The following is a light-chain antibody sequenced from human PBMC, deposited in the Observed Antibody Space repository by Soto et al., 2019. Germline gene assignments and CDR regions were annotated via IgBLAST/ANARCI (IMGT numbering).Light chain of an antibody. V-gene: IGLV1-47*01. Sequence: QTVVTQPPSASGTPGQRVTISCSGSSSNIGSNYVYWYQQLPGTAPNLLIYRNNQRPSGVPDRFSGSKSGTSASLAISGLRSEDEANYYCAAWDDSLSGVVFGGGTKVTVL. CDR3: AAWDDSLSGVV. CDR2: RNN. CDR1: SSNIGSNY. J-gene: IGLJ3*02.